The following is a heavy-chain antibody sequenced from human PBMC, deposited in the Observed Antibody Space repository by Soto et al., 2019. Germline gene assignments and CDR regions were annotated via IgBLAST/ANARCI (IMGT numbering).Heavy chain of an antibody. J-gene: IGHJ4*02. Sequence: EVQLVESGGGLVQPGGSLKLSCAASGFTFSGSAMHWVRQAPGKGLEWVSSISSSSSYIYYADSVKGRFTISRDNAKNSLYLQMNSLRAEDTAVYYCARDFSPRSYFDYWGQGTLVTVSS. CDR1: GFTFSGSA. V-gene: IGHV3-21*01. CDR2: ISSSSSYI. CDR3: ARDFSPRSYFDY. D-gene: IGHD3-10*01.